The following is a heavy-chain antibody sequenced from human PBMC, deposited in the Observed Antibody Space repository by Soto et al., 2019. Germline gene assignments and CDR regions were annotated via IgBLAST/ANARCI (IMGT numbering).Heavy chain of an antibody. CDR3: AKGIAVAGYREYYFDY. CDR2: IIPIFGTA. CDR1: GGTFSSYA. D-gene: IGHD6-19*01. J-gene: IGHJ4*02. V-gene: IGHV1-69*01. Sequence: QVQLVQSGAEVKKPGSSVKVSCKASGGTFSSYAISWVRQAPGQGLEWMGGIIPIFGTANYAQKFQGRVTITADESTSTAFMELSSLRSEDTAVYYCAKGIAVAGYREYYFDYWGQGTLVTVSS.